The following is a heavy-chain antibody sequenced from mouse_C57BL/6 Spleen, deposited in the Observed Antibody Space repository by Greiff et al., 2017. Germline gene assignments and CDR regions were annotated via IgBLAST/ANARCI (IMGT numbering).Heavy chain of an antibody. Sequence: VQLQQSGTVLARPGASVKMSCKTSGYTFTSYWMHWVKQRPGQGLEWIGAMHPGNSGTSYNQKFKGKAKLTAVTSASTAYRELSSLTYEDSAVYYCTRELKVQAMDYWGQGTSVTVSS. CDR1: GYTFTSYW. CDR3: TRELKVQAMDY. D-gene: IGHD2-14*01. J-gene: IGHJ4*01. CDR2: MHPGNSGT. V-gene: IGHV1-5*01.